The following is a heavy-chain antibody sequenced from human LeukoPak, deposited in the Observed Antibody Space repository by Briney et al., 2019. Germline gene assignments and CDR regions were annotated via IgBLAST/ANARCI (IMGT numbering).Heavy chain of an antibody. CDR1: GFTFCSAW. Sequence: GGSLRLSCVAPGFTFCSAWTRWVRQAPGQGLEWVGRIKSKTDGETTDYAAPVKGRFTTSRDDSKNTLFLQMNSLKTEDTAVYYCATSNAGVVWFGEENDYWGQGTLATVSS. J-gene: IGHJ4*02. CDR3: ATSNAGVVWFGEENDY. D-gene: IGHD3-10*01. CDR2: IKSKTDGETT. V-gene: IGHV3-15*01.